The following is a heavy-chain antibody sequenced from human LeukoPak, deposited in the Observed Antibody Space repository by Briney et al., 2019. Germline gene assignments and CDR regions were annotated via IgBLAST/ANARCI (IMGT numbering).Heavy chain of an antibody. V-gene: IGHV3-30-3*01. CDR2: MSYDGSNK. D-gene: IGHD3-22*01. CDR1: GVTISNYV. J-gene: IGHJ4*02. CDR3: ARGGPDNSGYYWVGTRADY. Sequence: AGSLTLTCTLSGVTISNYVIQWVRQHPPEGREWGVVMSYDGSNKYYRDSVKGRFTISRDNSKNTVSLQMTSVSAEDTAVYYCARGGPDNSGYYWVGTRADYSGEGVLVTVS.